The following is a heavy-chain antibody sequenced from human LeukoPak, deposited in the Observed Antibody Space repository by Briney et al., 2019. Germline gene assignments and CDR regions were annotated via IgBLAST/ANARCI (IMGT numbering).Heavy chain of an antibody. D-gene: IGHD2-2*01. CDR1: GGSISSDN. Sequence: PSETLSLTCSISGGSISSDNWNWIRQPPGKGLEWIGYIYYSGSTYYNPSLKSRVTISVDTSKNQFSLKLSPVTTADTAVYYCARRSWAARDAFVWGQGTTVTVSS. J-gene: IGHJ3*01. V-gene: IGHV4-59*01. CDR3: ARRSWAARDAFV. CDR2: IYYSGST.